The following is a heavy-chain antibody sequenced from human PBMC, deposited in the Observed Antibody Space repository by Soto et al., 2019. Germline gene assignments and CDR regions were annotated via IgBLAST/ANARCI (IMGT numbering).Heavy chain of an antibody. CDR1: GYTFTSYA. CDR3: GSDLGFQLWSEDYYYYMDV. D-gene: IGHD5-18*01. CDR2: INAGNGNT. V-gene: IGHV1-3*01. J-gene: IGHJ6*03. Sequence: ASVKVSCKASGYTFTSYAMHWVRQAPGQRLEWMGWINAGNGNTKYSQKYQGSVTITRDTSASTAYMELSSLRSEDTAVYNCGSDLGFQLWSEDYYYYMDVWGKGTSVTVSS.